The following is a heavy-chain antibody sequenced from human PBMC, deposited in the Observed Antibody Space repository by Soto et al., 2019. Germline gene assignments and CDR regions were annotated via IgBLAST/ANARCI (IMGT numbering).Heavy chain of an antibody. CDR3: ARGGGGYDAFDY. CDR2: INHSGST. Sequence: SETLSLTCAVYGGSFSGYYCSWSRQPPGKGLEWIGEINHSGSTNYNPSLKSRVTISVDTSKNQFSLKLSSVTAADTAVYYCARGGGGYDAFDYWGQGTLVTVS. J-gene: IGHJ4*02. CDR1: GGSFSGYY. D-gene: IGHD5-12*01. V-gene: IGHV4-34*01.